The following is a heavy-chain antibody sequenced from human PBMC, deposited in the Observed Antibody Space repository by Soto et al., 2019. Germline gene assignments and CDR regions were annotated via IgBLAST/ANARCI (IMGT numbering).Heavy chain of an antibody. Sequence: KPGGSLRLSCTASGFTFGDYAMSWFRQAPGKGLEWVGFIRSKAYGGTTEYAASVKGRFTISRDDSKSIAYLQMNSLKTEDTAVYYCTRCSSRRSSYYGMDVWGQGTTVTVSS. CDR3: TRCSSRRSSYYGMDV. J-gene: IGHJ6*02. CDR1: GFTFGDYA. CDR2: IRSKAYGGTT. V-gene: IGHV3-49*05. D-gene: IGHD6-13*01.